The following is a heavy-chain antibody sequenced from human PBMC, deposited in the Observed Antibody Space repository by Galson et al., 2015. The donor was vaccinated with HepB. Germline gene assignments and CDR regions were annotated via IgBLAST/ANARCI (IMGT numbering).Heavy chain of an antibody. CDR1: GFIFGSYW. V-gene: IGHV3-7*03. Sequence: SLRLSCAASGFIFGSYWMSWVRQAPGKGLEWVANIKLDGSDKYYVDSVKGRFTISRDNAKNSLYLQMNNLRAEDTAIYYCAKDDAGTGMSYWGRGTLVTVSS. CDR2: IKLDGSDK. CDR3: AKDDAGTGMSY. D-gene: IGHD6-13*01. J-gene: IGHJ4*02.